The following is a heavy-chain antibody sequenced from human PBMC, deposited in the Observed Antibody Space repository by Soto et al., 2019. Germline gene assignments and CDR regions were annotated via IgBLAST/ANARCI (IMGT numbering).Heavy chain of an antibody. CDR3: ASQSYDFWSGYYRYYFDY. CDR1: GGSISSSSYY. D-gene: IGHD3-3*01. V-gene: IGHV4-39*01. J-gene: IGHJ4*02. Sequence: QLQLQESGPGLVKPSETLSLTCTVSGGSISSSSYYWGWIRQPPGKGLEWIGSIYYSGSTYYNPSLKSRVTISVDTSKNQFSLKLSSVTAADTAVYYCASQSYDFWSGYYRYYFDYWGQGTLVTVSS. CDR2: IYYSGST.